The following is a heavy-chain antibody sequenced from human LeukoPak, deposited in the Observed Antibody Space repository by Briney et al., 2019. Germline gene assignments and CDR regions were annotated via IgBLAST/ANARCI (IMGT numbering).Heavy chain of an antibody. CDR1: GYTFSGYY. J-gene: IGHJ5*02. CDR2: ISAYNGNT. CDR3: ARGDNWFDP. D-gene: IGHD3-16*01. Sequence: ASVKVSCKASGYTFSGYYMHWVRQAPGQGLGWMGWISAYNGNTNYAQKLQGRVTMTTDTSTSTAYMELRSLRSDDTAVYYCARGDNWFDPWGQGTLVTVSS. V-gene: IGHV1-18*04.